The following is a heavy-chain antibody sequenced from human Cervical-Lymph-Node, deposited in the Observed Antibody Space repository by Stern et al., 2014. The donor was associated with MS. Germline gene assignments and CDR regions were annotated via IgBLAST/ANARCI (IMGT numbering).Heavy chain of an antibody. Sequence: VQLVESGPGLVKPSGTLSLTCTVSGASFNDYYWSWIRQPPGKGLEWIGYIYHTGSTNYTPSLKSRLTISIDMSKNQFSLELRSVTAADTAVYYCARGGRMAAMFYWGQGTLVTVSS. CDR2: IYHTGST. J-gene: IGHJ4*03. CDR1: GASFNDYY. CDR3: ARGGRMAAMFY. V-gene: IGHV4-59*01. D-gene: IGHD5-24*01.